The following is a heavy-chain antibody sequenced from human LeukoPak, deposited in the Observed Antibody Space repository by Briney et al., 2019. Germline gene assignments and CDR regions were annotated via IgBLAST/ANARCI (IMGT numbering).Heavy chain of an antibody. CDR1: GFTVSSNY. J-gene: IGHJ4*02. V-gene: IGHV3-53*01. D-gene: IGHD5-18*01. CDR3: AREGYSYRGFDY. Sequence: GGSLRLSCAASGFTVSSNYMSWVRQAPGKGLEWVSVIYSGGSTYYADSVKGRFTISRDNSKSALYLQMNSLRAEDTAVYYCAREGYSYRGFDYWGQGTLVTVSS. CDR2: IYSGGST.